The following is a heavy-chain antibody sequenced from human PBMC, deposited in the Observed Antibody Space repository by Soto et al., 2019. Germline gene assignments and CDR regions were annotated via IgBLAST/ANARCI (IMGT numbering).Heavy chain of an antibody. CDR3: ASERSAQYFDS. V-gene: IGHV1-69*06. CDR2: ISPTFGTA. J-gene: IGHJ4*02. CDR1: GGTFSRHA. D-gene: IGHD1-26*01. Sequence: SVKVSCKASGGTFSRHAIAWARQAPGQGLEWMGGISPTFGTATYAPKFQGRVAISADRSSNTAYMELSSLRSQDTAVYYCASERSAQYFDSWGQGTVVTVSS.